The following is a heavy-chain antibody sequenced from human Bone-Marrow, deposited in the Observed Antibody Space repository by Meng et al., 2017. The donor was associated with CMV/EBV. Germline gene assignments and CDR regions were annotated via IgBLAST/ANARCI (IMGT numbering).Heavy chain of an antibody. CDR2: IYYSGNT. J-gene: IGHJ6*02. D-gene: IGHD5-18*01. V-gene: IGHV4-31*03. Sequence: SETLSLTGTVSGGSISSGGYYWSWIRQHPGKGLEWIGYIYYSGNTYYNPSLKSRVTISVDTSKNQFSLKLSSVTAADTAVYYCASEFLRGYRSKGYGMDVWGQGTTVTVSS. CDR1: GGSISSGGYY. CDR3: ASEFLRGYRSKGYGMDV.